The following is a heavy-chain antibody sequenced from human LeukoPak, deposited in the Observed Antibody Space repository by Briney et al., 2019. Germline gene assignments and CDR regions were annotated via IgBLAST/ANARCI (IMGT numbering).Heavy chain of an antibody. CDR2: ISAYNGNT. CDR1: GYTFTSYG. CDR3: ARTPTTIFGVVIIGLDY. Sequence: ASVKVSCKASGYTFTSYGISWVRQAPGQGLDWMGWISAYNGNTNYAQKLQGRVTMTTDTSTSTACMELRSLRSDDTAVYYCARTPTTIFGVVIIGLDYWGQGTLVTVSS. V-gene: IGHV1-18*01. D-gene: IGHD3-3*01. J-gene: IGHJ4*02.